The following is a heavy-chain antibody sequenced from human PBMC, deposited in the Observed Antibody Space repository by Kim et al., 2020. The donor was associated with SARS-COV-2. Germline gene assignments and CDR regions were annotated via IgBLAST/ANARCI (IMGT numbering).Heavy chain of an antibody. V-gene: IGHV4-4*07. CDR2: TRGST. CDR3: ARDWFDP. J-gene: IGHJ5*02. Sequence: TRGSTNHYPSLKSRVTISLDTANNQVSLNLSSVTSADTAVYYCARDWFDPWGQGTLVTVSS.